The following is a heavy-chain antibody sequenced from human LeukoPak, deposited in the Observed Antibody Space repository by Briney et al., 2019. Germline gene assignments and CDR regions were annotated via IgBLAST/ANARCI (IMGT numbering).Heavy chain of an antibody. Sequence: PGGSLRLSCAASGFTFSDYYMSWIRQAPGKGLEWVSYISSSGSTIYYADSVKGRFTISRDNSKNTLSLQMNSLRAEDTAMYYCAKDFGSYYDSSGPDYWGQGALVTVSS. CDR1: GFTFSDYY. CDR2: ISSSGSTI. CDR3: AKDFGSYYDSSGPDY. D-gene: IGHD3-22*01. V-gene: IGHV3-11*04. J-gene: IGHJ4*02.